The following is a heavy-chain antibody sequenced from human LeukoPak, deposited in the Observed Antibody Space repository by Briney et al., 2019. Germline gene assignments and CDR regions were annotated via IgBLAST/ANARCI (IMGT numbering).Heavy chain of an antibody. D-gene: IGHD2-21*02. CDR2: IIPILGIA. CDR1: GGTFSSYA. Sequence: GASVKVSCKASGGTFSSYAISWVRQAPGQGLEWMGRIIPILGIANYAQKFQGRVTITADKSTSTAYMELSSLRSEGTAVYYCASPPYCGGDCSPEADAFDIWGQGTMVTVSS. V-gene: IGHV1-69*04. J-gene: IGHJ3*02. CDR3: ASPPYCGGDCSPEADAFDI.